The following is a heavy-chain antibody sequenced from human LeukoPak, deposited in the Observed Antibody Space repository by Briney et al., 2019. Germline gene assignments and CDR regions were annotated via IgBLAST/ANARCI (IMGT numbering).Heavy chain of an antibody. CDR3: ARAPYFDFWTGYYFDY. D-gene: IGHD3-3*01. CDR2: IFYSGTT. Sequence: PSETLSLTCTVSGGSISSYYWSWIRQSPGKGLEWIGFIFYSGTTNYKPSLNSRVTISVDTSKNQFSLKLSSVTAADTAVYYCARAPYFDFWTGYYFDYWGQGTLVTVSS. J-gene: IGHJ4*02. CDR1: GGSISSYY. V-gene: IGHV4-59*01.